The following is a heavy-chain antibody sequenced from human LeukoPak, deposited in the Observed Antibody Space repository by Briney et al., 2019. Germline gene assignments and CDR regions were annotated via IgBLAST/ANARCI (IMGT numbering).Heavy chain of an antibody. D-gene: IGHD2-15*01. CDR3: AKGNVVVVAATRGSAFDY. J-gene: IGHJ4*02. Sequence: TGGSLRLSCAASGFTFSSYAMSWVRQAPGKGLEWVSAISGSGGSTYYADSVKGRFTISRDNSKNTLYLQMNSLRAEDTAVYYCAKGNVVVVAATRGSAFDYWGQGTLVTVSS. CDR1: GFTFSSYA. V-gene: IGHV3-23*01. CDR2: ISGSGGST.